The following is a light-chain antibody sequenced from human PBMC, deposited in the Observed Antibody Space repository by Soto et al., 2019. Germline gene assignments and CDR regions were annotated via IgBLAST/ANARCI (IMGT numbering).Light chain of an antibody. CDR3: QQYGSSPPRT. V-gene: IGKV3-20*01. CDR1: QSVSSSY. J-gene: IGKJ1*01. Sequence: EIVLTQSPGTLSLSPGERATLSCRASQSVSSSYLAWYQQKPGQAPRLLIYGASSRATGIPDRFSGSGSGTDFTLTISRLEPEDFAVYYCQQYGSSPPRTFGQGTXV. CDR2: GAS.